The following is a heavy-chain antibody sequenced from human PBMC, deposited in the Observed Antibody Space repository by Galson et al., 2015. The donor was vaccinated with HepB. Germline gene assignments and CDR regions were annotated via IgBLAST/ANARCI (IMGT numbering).Heavy chain of an antibody. V-gene: IGHV3-21*01. CDR3: ARGIVAGTFRHAFDI. J-gene: IGHJ3*02. Sequence: SLRLSCAASGFTFSSYSMNWVRQAPGKGLEWVSSISSSSSYIYYADSVKGRFTISRDNAKNSLYLQMNSLRAEDTAVYYCARGIVAGTFRHAFDIWGQGTMVTVSS. CDR2: ISSSSSYI. CDR1: GFTFSSYS. D-gene: IGHD6-19*01.